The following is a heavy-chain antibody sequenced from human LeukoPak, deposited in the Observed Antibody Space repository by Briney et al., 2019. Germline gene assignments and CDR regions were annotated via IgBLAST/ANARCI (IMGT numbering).Heavy chain of an antibody. CDR1: GFTFSSYE. D-gene: IGHD3-22*01. J-gene: IGHJ3*02. CDR3: ARDSRQDYYDSSGYLWFAFDI. Sequence: PGGSLRLSCAASGFTFSSYEMNWVRQAPGEGLGWVSYISSSGSTIYHADSVKGRFTISRDTPKHTLYLQMNSLRAEDTAVYYCARDSRQDYYDSSGYLWFAFDIWGQGTMVTVSS. V-gene: IGHV3-48*03. CDR2: ISSSGSTI.